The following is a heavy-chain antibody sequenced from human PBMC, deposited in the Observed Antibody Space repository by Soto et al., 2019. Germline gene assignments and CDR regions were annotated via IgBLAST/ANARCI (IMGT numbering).Heavy chain of an antibody. CDR1: GGSISSGGYY. D-gene: IGHD3-22*01. Sequence: QVQLQESGPGLVKPSQTLSLTCTVSGGSISSGGYYWSWIRQHPGKGLEWIGYIYYSGSTYYNPSLKSRVTISVDTSKNQFSLKLSSVTAADTAVYYCARAYDSSGYYWKYFDYWGQGTLVTVSS. J-gene: IGHJ4*02. CDR3: ARAYDSSGYYWKYFDY. CDR2: IYYSGST. V-gene: IGHV4-31*03.